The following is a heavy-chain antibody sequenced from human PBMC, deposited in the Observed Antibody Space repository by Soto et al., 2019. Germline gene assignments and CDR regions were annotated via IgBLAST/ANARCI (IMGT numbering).Heavy chain of an antibody. D-gene: IGHD3-10*01. Sequence: EVQLVESGGGLGKPGGSLRLSCAASGFTFSSYSMNWVRQAPGKGLEWVSSISSSSSYIYYADSVKGRFTISRDNAKNSLYLQMNSLRAEDTAVYYCARDRVWFGEISNVGRTDFDLWGRGTLVTVSS. CDR3: ARDRVWFGEISNVGRTDFDL. V-gene: IGHV3-21*01. CDR1: GFTFSSYS. CDR2: ISSSSSYI. J-gene: IGHJ2*01.